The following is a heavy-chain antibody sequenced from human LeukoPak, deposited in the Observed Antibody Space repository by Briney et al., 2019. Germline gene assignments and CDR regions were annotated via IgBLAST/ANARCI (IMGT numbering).Heavy chain of an antibody. CDR1: GFTFSNFG. CDR3: ARNGGGSYHGDY. Sequence: PGRSLRLSRSASGFTFSNFGMHWVRQAPGKGLEWVADIWYDGSKKYYADSVKGRFTISKDNSKNTLYLQLNSLRAEDTAVYYCARNGGGSYHGDYWGQGTLVTVSS. V-gene: IGHV3-33*01. CDR2: IWYDGSKK. D-gene: IGHD3-16*02. J-gene: IGHJ4*02.